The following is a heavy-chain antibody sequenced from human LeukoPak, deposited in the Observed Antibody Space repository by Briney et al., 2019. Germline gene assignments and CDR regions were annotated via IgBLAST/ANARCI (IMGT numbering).Heavy chain of an antibody. Sequence: SETLSLTCTVSGGSINIYYWSWIRQPPGKGLEWIGSIYYSGSTYYNQSPKSRVTISVDTSKNQFSLKLSSVTAADTAVYYCARHGRSGGPMVRGVDWFDPWGQGTLVTVSS. V-gene: IGHV4-59*05. CDR2: IYYSGST. J-gene: IGHJ5*02. D-gene: IGHD3-10*01. CDR3: ARHGRSGGPMVRGVDWFDP. CDR1: GGSINIYY.